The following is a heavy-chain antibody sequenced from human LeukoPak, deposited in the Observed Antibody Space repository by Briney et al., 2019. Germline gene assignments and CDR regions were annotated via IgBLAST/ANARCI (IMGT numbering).Heavy chain of an antibody. CDR2: IYTSGST. CDR3: ARINRDGYNYGGGQNDY. Sequence: SETLSLTCTVSGGSISSGSYYWSWIRQPAGKGLEWIGRIYTSGSTNYNPSLKSRVTISVDTSENQFSLKLSSVTAADTAVYYCARINRDGYNYGGGQNDYWGQGTLVTVSS. D-gene: IGHD5-24*01. CDR1: GGSISSGSYY. J-gene: IGHJ4*02. V-gene: IGHV4-61*02.